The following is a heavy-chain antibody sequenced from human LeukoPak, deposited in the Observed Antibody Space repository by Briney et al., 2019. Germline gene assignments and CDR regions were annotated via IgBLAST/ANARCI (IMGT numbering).Heavy chain of an antibody. CDR3: ASGIVVPAAMAVDY. J-gene: IGHJ4*02. CDR2: IYYSGST. V-gene: IGHV4-39*07. CDR1: GGSISSSSYY. Sequence: SETLSLTCTVSGGSISSSSYYWGWIRQPPGKGLEWIGSIYYSGSTYYNPSLKSRVTISVDTSKNQFSLKLSSVTAADTAVYYCASGIVVPAAMAVDYWGQGTLVTVSS. D-gene: IGHD2-2*01.